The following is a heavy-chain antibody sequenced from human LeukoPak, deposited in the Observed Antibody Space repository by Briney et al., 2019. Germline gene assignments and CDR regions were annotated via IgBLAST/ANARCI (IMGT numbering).Heavy chain of an antibody. V-gene: IGHV3-30*04. CDR2: ISYDGSNK. J-gene: IGHJ4*02. CDR1: GFTFSSYA. CDR3: ARAELLSLDY. D-gene: IGHD1-7*01. Sequence: GRSLRLSCAASGFTFSSYAMHWVRQAPGKGLEWVAVISYDGSNKYYADSMMGRFTISRDNSKNTLYLQMNSLRAEDTALYYCARAELLSLDYWGQGTLVTVSS.